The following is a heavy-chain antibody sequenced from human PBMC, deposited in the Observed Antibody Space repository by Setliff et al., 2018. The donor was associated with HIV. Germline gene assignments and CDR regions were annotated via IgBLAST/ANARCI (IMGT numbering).Heavy chain of an antibody. D-gene: IGHD3-22*01. CDR2: IYHSGST. V-gene: IGHV4-38-2*01. J-gene: IGHJ1*01. CDR3: ARQWRDQYNSGVSTEYFQH. CDR1: AYSISSGYY. Sequence: ETLSLTCAVSAYSISSGYYWGWIRQPPGKGLEWIGSIYHSGSTYYNPSLMSRVTISVDTSKNQFSLKLRSVTAAGTAVYYCARQWRDQYNSGVSTEYFQHWGLGTLVTVSS.